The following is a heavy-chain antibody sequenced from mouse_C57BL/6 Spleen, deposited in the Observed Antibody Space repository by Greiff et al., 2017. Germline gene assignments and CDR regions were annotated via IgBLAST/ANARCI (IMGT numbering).Heavy chain of an antibody. V-gene: IGHV10-3*01. CDR3: VRGLDYDWFAY. Sequence: EVMLVESGGGLVQPKGSLKLSCAASGFTFNTYAMHWVRQAPGKGLEWVARIRSKSSNYATYYADSVKDSFTISRDDSQSMLYLQMNNLKAEDTAKYYCVRGLDYDWFAYWGQGTLVTVSA. J-gene: IGHJ3*01. CDR1: GFTFNTYA. CDR2: IRSKSSNYAT. D-gene: IGHD2-4*01.